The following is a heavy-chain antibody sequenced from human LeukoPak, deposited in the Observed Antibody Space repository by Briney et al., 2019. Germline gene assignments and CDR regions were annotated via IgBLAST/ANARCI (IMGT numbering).Heavy chain of an antibody. J-gene: IGHJ4*02. CDR2: ISGSGGST. CDR1: GFTFSSYA. D-gene: IGHD3-10*01. CDR3: ATLWFGNTDY. V-gene: IGHV3-23*01. Sequence: GGSLRLSCAASGFTFSSYAMSWVRQAPGKGLEWVSAISGSGGSTCYADSVKGRFTISRDNSKNTLYLQMNSLRAGDTAVYYCATLWFGNTDYWGQGTLVTVSS.